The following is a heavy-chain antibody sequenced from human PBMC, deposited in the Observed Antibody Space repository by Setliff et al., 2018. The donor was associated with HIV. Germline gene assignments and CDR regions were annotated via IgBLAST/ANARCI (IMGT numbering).Heavy chain of an antibody. V-gene: IGHV4-59*01. D-gene: IGHD6-13*01. CDR3: ARVSPEAGTALDI. J-gene: IGHJ3*02. CDR2: IYYSGST. Sequence: SETLSLTCIVSGVSIRSYYYNWIRQSPGKGLEWIGDIYYSGSTNYNPSLKSRVTISVDTSKNQFSMKLRSMTAADTAVYYCARVSPEAGTALDIWGQGTTVTVSS. CDR1: GVSIRSYY.